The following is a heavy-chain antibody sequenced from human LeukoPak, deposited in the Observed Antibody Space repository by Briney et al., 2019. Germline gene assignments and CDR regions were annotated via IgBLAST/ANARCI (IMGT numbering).Heavy chain of an antibody. J-gene: IGHJ6*03. Sequence: SETLSLTCTVSGGSISSSSYYWGWIRQPPGKGLGWIGSIYYSGSTYYNPSLKSRVTISVDTSKNQFSLKLSSVTAADTAVYYCARDYTAASYMDVWGKGTTVTVSS. CDR1: GGSISSSSYY. D-gene: IGHD3-16*01. V-gene: IGHV4-39*07. CDR3: ARDYTAASYMDV. CDR2: IYYSGST.